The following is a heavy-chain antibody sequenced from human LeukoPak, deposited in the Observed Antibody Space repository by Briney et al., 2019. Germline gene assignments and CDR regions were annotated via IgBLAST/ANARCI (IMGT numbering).Heavy chain of an antibody. V-gene: IGHV3-30*02. J-gene: IGHJ4*02. D-gene: IGHD6-19*01. Sequence: GGSLRLSCAASGFTFSSYGMHWVRQAPGKGLEWVAFIRYDGSNKYYADSVKGRFTISRDNSKNTLYLQMNSLKTEDTAVYYCTTGPGYSSGWFFGPIAPFLVDYWGQGTLVTVSS. CDR1: GFTFSSYG. CDR3: TTGPGYSSGWFFGPIAPFLVDY. CDR2: IRYDGSNK.